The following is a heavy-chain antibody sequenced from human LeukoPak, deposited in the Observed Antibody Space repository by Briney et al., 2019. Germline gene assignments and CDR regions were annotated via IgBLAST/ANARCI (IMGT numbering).Heavy chain of an antibody. CDR3: ARSKYYYDSSGYYPDISWFDP. CDR2: INHSGST. D-gene: IGHD3-22*01. Sequence: SETLSLTCAVYGGSFSGYYWSWIRQPPGKGLEWIGEINHSGSTNYNPSLKSRVTISVDTSKNQFSLKLSSVTAADTAVYYCARSKYYYDSSGYYPDISWFDPLGPGNPGHRLL. V-gene: IGHV4-34*01. CDR1: GGSFSGYY. J-gene: IGHJ5*02.